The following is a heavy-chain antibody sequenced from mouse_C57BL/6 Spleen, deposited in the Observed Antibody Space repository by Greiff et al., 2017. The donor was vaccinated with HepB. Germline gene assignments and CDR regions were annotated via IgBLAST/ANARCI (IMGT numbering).Heavy chain of an antibody. CDR1: GYTFTDYN. J-gene: IGHJ2*01. CDR3: ARSDYYYGSSAFDY. D-gene: IGHD1-1*01. V-gene: IGHV1-18*01. Sequence: EVQLQQSGPELVKPGASVKIPCKASGYTFTDYNMDWVKQSHGKSLEWIGDINPNNGGTIYNQKFKGKATLTVDKSSSTAYMELRSLTSEDTAVYYCARSDYYYGSSAFDYWGQGTTLTVSS. CDR2: INPNNGGT.